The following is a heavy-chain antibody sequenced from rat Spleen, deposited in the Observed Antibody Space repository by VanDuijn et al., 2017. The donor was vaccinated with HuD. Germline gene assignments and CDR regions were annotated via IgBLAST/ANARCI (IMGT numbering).Heavy chain of an antibody. Sequence: EVQLVESGGGLVQPGRSMKLSCAASEFTFSNYDMAWVRQAPTKGLEWVTSISYDGSTPYYLNSVRGRFTISRDNAKSTLYLQMDSLRSEDTATYYCTRGYYFDCWGRGVMVTVSS. CDR1: EFTFSNYD. CDR3: TRGYYFDC. J-gene: IGHJ2*01. V-gene: IGHV5-20*01. D-gene: IGHD1-11*01. CDR2: ISYDGSTP.